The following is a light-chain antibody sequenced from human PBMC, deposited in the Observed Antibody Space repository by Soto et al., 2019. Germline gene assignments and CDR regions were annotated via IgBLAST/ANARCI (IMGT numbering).Light chain of an antibody. CDR3: QQSYSTLTWT. J-gene: IGKJ1*01. Sequence: IQKNQSPSSLSASVGDRVTITCRASQSISSYLKWYQQKPGKAPKLLIYAASSLQSGVPSRFSGSGSGTDFTLTISSLQPEDFANYYCQQSYSTLTWTFGQGTKVDIK. CDR1: QSISSY. V-gene: IGKV1-39*01. CDR2: AAS.